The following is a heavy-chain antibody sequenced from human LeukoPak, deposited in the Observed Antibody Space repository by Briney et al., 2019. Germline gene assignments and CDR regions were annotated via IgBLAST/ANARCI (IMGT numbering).Heavy chain of an antibody. V-gene: IGHV3-7*01. CDR1: GFSFRDYW. CDR2: IEPDGSGK. CDR3: ARGLNPDY. J-gene: IGHJ4*02. Sequence: GGSLRLSCAASGFSFRDYWMSWVRQTPGKGLEWVADIEPDGSGKTYVDSVKGRFTISRDNAKNSLYLQMNSLRAEDTAVYYCARGLNPDYWGQGTLVTVSS.